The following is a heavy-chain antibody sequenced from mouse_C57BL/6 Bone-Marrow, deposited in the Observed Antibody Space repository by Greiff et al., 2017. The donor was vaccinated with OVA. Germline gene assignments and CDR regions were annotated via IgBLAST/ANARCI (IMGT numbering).Heavy chain of an antibody. V-gene: IGHV1-64*01. D-gene: IGHD1-1*01. CDR1: GYTFTSYW. CDR2: IHPNSGST. CDR3: ARNYYYCFLDY. J-gene: IGHJ2*01. Sequence: QVQLQQPGAELVKPGASVKLSCKASGYTFTSYWMHWVKQRPGQGLEWIGMIHPNSGSTNYNEKFKSKATLTVDKSSSTAYMQLSSLTSEDSAVYYSARNYYYCFLDYWGQGTTLTVSS.